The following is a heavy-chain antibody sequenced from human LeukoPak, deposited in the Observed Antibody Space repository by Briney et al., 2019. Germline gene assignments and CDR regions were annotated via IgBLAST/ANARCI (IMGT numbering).Heavy chain of an antibody. V-gene: IGHV3-30*18. J-gene: IGHJ6*02. Sequence: GRSLRLSCAASGFTFSSYGMHWVHQAPGKGLEWVAVISYDGSNKYYADSVKGRFTISRDNSKNTLYLQMNSLRAEDTAVYYCAKDKGHIVVVTAIPRSSTYGMDVWAKGPRSPSP. CDR1: GFTFSSYG. CDR3: AKDKGHIVVVTAIPRSSTYGMDV. D-gene: IGHD2-21*02. CDR2: ISYDGSNK.